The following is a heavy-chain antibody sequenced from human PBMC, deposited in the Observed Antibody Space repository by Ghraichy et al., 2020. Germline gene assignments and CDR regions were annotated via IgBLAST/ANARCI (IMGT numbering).Heavy chain of an antibody. CDR3: ARGPFEHDFWSGYRPHYYYYYYMDV. CDR1: GGSFSGYY. J-gene: IGHJ6*03. Sequence: SETLSLTCAVYGGSFSGYYWSWIRQPPGKGLEWIGEINHSGSTNYNPSLKSRVTISVDTSKNQFSLKLSSVTAADTAVYYCARGPFEHDFWSGYRPHYYYYYYMDVWGKGTTVTVSS. V-gene: IGHV4-34*01. D-gene: IGHD3-3*01. CDR2: INHSGST.